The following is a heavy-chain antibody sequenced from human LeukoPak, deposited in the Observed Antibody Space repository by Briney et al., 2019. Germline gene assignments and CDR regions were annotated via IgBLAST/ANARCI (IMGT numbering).Heavy chain of an antibody. Sequence: GESLKISCKGSGYSFTSYWIGWARQMPGKGLEWMGIIYPGDSDTRYSPSFQGQVTISADKSISTAYLQWSSLKASDTAMYYCARQYYYDSSGYYPYFDYWGQGTLVAVSS. CDR1: GYSFTSYW. CDR2: IYPGDSDT. D-gene: IGHD3-22*01. V-gene: IGHV5-51*01. CDR3: ARQYYYDSSGYYPYFDY. J-gene: IGHJ4*02.